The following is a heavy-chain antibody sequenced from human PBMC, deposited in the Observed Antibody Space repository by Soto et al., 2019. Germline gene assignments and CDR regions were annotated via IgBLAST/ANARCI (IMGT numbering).Heavy chain of an antibody. Sequence: SETLSLTCAVSGGSISSGGYSWSWIRQPPGKGLEWIGYIYHSGSTYYNPSLKSRVTISVDTSKNQLSLELRSVTAADTAVYYCARLHCNSPNCVPLDPWGQGTLVTVSS. CDR1: GGSISSGGYS. CDR3: ARLHCNSPNCVPLDP. D-gene: IGHD2-2*01. V-gene: IGHV4-30-2*01. J-gene: IGHJ5*02. CDR2: IYHSGST.